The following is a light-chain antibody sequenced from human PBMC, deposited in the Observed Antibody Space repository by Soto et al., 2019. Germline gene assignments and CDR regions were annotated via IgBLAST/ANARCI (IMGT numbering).Light chain of an antibody. V-gene: IGLV2-14*01. Sequence: QSALTQPASASGSPGQSITISCTGTSSDVDTYNYVSWYQQYPGKAPKLMIHDVSNRPSGVSNRFSGSKSGNTASLTISGLQAEDEADYYCSSYTSSNTLGVFGGGTQLTVL. CDR1: SSDVDTYNY. J-gene: IGLJ2*01. CDR3: SSYTSSNTLGV. CDR2: DVS.